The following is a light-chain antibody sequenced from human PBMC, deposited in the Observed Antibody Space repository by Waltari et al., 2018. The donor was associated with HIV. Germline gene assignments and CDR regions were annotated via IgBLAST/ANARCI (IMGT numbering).Light chain of an antibody. CDR2: WAA. V-gene: IGKV4-1*01. CDR1: HSILYNSNNNSY. CDR3: QQYFSTPPT. J-gene: IGKJ1*01. Sequence: DIVLTQSPDSLAVSLGERATVNCRSTHSILYNSNNNSYLGWYQQKPGQPPKLLIYWAATRASGTPDRVTGSGSGTDFALTISSLQAEDAAVYYCQQYFSTPPTFGQGTKVEIK.